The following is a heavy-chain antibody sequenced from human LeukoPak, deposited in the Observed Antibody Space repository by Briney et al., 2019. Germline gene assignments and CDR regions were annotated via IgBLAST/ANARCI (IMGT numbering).Heavy chain of an antibody. J-gene: IGHJ4*02. CDR1: GGSISSSGYY. CDR2: FYYTGST. CDR3: ARHRGRYYDSGSYYYFDY. D-gene: IGHD3-10*01. Sequence: SETLSLTCTVSGGSISSSGYYWGWIRQPPGKGLEWVGSFYYTGSTFYNPSLKSRVTTSVDTSKNHFSLDLSSVTAADTAVYYCARHRGRYYDSGSYYYFDYWGQGTLVTVSS. V-gene: IGHV4-39*02.